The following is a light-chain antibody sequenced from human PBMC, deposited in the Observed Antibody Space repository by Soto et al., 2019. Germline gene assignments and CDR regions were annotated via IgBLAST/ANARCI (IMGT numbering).Light chain of an antibody. Sequence: QSALTQPHSVSGSPGQSVTISCTGTSSDIGGYNYVSWYQQHPGKAPKFMIYDVSKRPSGVPDRFSGSKSGNTASLTISGLQAEDDADYYCCSYADNFTLVFGGGTKVTVL. CDR3: CSYADNFTLV. CDR2: DVS. CDR1: SSDIGGYNY. V-gene: IGLV2-11*01. J-gene: IGLJ2*01.